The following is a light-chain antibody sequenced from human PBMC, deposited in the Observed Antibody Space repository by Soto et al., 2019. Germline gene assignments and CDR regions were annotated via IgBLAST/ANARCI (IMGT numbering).Light chain of an antibody. V-gene: IGLV1-47*01. J-gene: IGLJ2*01. CDR1: TSNIGTNY. CDR2: KNN. CDR3: AAWDDSLSGHVV. Sequence: QLVLTQPPSASGTPGQRVTISCSGVTSNIGTNYVYWYRQLPGTAPKVLIYKNNQRPSGVPDRFSGSKSGTSASLAISGLRSEDEAHYYCAAWDDSLSGHVVFGGGTQLTVL.